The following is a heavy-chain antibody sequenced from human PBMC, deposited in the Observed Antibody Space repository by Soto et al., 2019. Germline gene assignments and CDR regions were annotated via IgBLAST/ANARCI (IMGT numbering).Heavy chain of an antibody. Sequence: EVQLVESGGGLVQPGGSLRLSCTASGFTFSSHAMIWVRQAPGKGLEWLSYISSRSSTIYYADSLKGRFSISRDNAKNSLYLPMSSLGHEDTAVYYCASGIWGSGLSRGGFDPWGQGTLVTVSS. CDR3: ASGIWGSGLSRGGFDP. D-gene: IGHD6-25*01. V-gene: IGHV3-48*02. CDR2: ISSRSSTI. J-gene: IGHJ5*02. CDR1: GFTFSSHA.